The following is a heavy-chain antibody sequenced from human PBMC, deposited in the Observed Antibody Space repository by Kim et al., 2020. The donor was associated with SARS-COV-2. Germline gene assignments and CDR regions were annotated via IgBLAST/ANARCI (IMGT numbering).Heavy chain of an antibody. D-gene: IGHD3-10*01. J-gene: IGHJ5*02. CDR2: MYHTGSS. CDR1: GGSITSISFY. CDR3: ARSWFWELFSGCFDR. Sequence: SETLSLTCTVSGGSITSISFYWGWIRQTPGEKMEWIGSMYHTGSSYYNPSLKSPVTISVDTSKNQLSLNVRSVTAADTAAYYCARSWFWELFSGCFDRWG. V-gene: IGHV4-39*01.